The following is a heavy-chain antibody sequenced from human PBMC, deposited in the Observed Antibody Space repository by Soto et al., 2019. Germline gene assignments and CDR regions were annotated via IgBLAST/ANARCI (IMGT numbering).Heavy chain of an antibody. J-gene: IGHJ4*02. V-gene: IGHV4-59*01. CDR3: ARVGDFWSGYYTYYFDY. Sequence: SETLSLTCTVSGGSISSYYWSWIRQPPGKGLEWIGYIYYSGSTNYNPSLKSRVTISVDTSKNQFSLKLSSVTAADTAVYYCARVGDFWSGYYTYYFDYWGQGTLVTVSS. CDR2: IYYSGST. CDR1: GGSISSYY. D-gene: IGHD3-3*01.